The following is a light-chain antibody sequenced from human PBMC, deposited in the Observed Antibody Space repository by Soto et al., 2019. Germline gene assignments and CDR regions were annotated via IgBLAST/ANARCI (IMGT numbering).Light chain of an antibody. CDR2: DVS. V-gene: IGKV3D-15*01. CDR1: QSVSAY. J-gene: IGKJ1*01. Sequence: EIVMTQSPATLSVSPGERATLSCRASQSVSAYLAWYQQKAGQAPRLLIYDVSNRAPGIPARFTGSGSGTDFTLTISSLQSEDFAVYYCQQYNNWPPWTFGQGTKVDIK. CDR3: QQYNNWPPWT.